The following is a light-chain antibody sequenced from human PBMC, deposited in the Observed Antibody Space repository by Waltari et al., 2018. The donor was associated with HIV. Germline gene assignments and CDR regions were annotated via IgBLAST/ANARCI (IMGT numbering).Light chain of an antibody. CDR1: QDSSNH. V-gene: IGKV1-33*01. CDR3: EQYDNLQVT. CDR2: DAS. Sequence: DIQLTQSPSSLSASVGDRVTITFQASQDSSNHLNWYQQRPGKAPRLLIYDASNLQTGFPSRFSGRGSETDFTFTISSLQPEDIATYYCEQYDNLQVTFGGGTKVEIK. J-gene: IGKJ4*01.